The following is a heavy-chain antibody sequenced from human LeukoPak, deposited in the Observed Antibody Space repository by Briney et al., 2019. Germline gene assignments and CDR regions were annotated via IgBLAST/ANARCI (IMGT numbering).Heavy chain of an antibody. Sequence: ASVKVSCXASGGTFSSYAISWVRQAPGRGLEWMGGIIPIFGTANYAQKFQGRVTITTDESTSTAYMELSSLRSEDTAVYYCARGSHSYGLYYYYMDVWGKGTTVTVSS. V-gene: IGHV1-69*05. CDR1: GGTFSSYA. D-gene: IGHD5-18*01. CDR3: ARGSHSYGLYYYYMDV. J-gene: IGHJ6*03. CDR2: IIPIFGTA.